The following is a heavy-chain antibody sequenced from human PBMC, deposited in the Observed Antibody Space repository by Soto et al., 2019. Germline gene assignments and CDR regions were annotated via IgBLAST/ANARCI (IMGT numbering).Heavy chain of an antibody. CDR3: ASRHDY. V-gene: IGHV3-9*01. CDR2: ISWNSGSI. J-gene: IGHJ4*02. CDR1: GFTFDDYA. Sequence: EVQLVESGGGLVQPGRSLRLSCAASGFTFDDYAMHWVRQAPGKGLEWVSGISWNSGSIGYADSVKGRFTISRDNAKNSLYLQMNSLRAEDTAGYYCASRHDYWGQGTLVTVSS.